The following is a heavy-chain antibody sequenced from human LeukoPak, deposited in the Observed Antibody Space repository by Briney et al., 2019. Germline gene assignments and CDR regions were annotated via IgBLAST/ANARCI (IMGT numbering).Heavy chain of an antibody. V-gene: IGHV4-38-2*02. CDR3: ARVVLGNWNYGEVPFDP. D-gene: IGHD1-7*01. CDR2: IYHSGST. CDR1: GYSISSGYY. Sequence: SETLSLTCTVSGYSISSGYYWGWIRQPPGKGLEWIGSIYHSGSTYYNPSLKSRVTISVDTSKNQFSLKLSSVTAADTAVYYCARVVLGNWNYGEVPFDPWGQGTLVTVSS. J-gene: IGHJ5*02.